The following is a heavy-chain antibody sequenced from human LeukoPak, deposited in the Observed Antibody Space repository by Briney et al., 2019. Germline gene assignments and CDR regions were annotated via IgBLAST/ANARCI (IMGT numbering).Heavy chain of an antibody. V-gene: IGHV3-23*01. Sequence: PGGSLRLSCAASGFTFSSYAMSWVRQAPGKGLEWVSAISGSGGSTYYADSVKGRFTISRDNSKNTLYLQMNSPRAEDTAVYYCAKGYCSSTSCYARFDPWGQEPWSPSPQ. CDR1: GFTFSSYA. CDR3: AKGYCSSTSCYARFDP. CDR2: ISGSGGST. J-gene: IGHJ5*02. D-gene: IGHD2-2*01.